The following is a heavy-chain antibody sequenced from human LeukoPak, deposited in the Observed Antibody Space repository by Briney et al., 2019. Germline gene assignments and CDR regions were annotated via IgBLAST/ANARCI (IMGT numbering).Heavy chain of an antibody. V-gene: IGHV3-23*01. J-gene: IGHJ4*02. CDR2: ITDSGGRT. CDR3: AKDIGGSIAAAVFDY. Sequence: GWSLRLSCAASGFTFSSYAMSWVRQAPGKGLEWVSAITDSGGRTYYADSVKGRFTISRDNSKNTLYLQMSSLRAEDTALYYCAKDIGGSIAAAVFDYWGQGTLVTVSS. D-gene: IGHD6-13*01. CDR1: GFTFSSYA.